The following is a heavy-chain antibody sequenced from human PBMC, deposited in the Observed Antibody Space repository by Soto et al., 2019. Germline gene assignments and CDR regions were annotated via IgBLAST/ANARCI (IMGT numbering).Heavy chain of an antibody. J-gene: IGHJ4*02. Sequence: EVQLVESGGGLVQPGGNLRLSCVASGFTFDSYAMNWVRQAPGKGLEWLSYIGLNRGTIEYSDSVEGRFTISRDDGKSSLYLQMNSLRDEDTAVYFCARDHRWAFDYWGRGTLVTVTS. CDR2: IGLNRGTI. CDR3: ARDHRWAFDY. V-gene: IGHV3-48*02. D-gene: IGHD3-16*01. CDR1: GFTFDSYA.